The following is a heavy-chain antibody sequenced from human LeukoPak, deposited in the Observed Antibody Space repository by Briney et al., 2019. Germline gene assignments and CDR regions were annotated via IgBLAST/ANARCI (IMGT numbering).Heavy chain of an antibody. D-gene: IGHD3-3*01. V-gene: IGHV3-23*01. J-gene: IGHJ4*02. CDR2: ISGNGGST. CDR3: SGNYDFWGGYVKGPDY. CDR1: GFTFSSYA. Sequence: GGSLRLSCAASGFTFSSYAMSWVRQAPGKRLEWVTAISGNGGSTYYADSVKGLFTISTDKAKNTLYLQMNSLRAEDTAVYYWSGNYDFWGGYVKGPDYWGQGTLVTVSS.